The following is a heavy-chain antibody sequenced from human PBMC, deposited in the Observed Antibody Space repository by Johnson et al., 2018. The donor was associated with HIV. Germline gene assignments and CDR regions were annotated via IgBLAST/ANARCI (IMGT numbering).Heavy chain of an antibody. V-gene: IGHV3-66*03. Sequence: EVQLVESGGGLIQPGGSLRLSCAASGFTVSSNYMSWVRQAPGKGLEWVSVIYSGGSTYSADSVKGRFTISRDNSKNTLYLQMNSLRAEDTAVYYCARGGARSSGYYSAFDIWGQGTMVTVSS. CDR1: GFTVSSNY. D-gene: IGHD3-22*01. CDR2: IYSGGST. CDR3: ARGGARSSGYYSAFDI. J-gene: IGHJ3*02.